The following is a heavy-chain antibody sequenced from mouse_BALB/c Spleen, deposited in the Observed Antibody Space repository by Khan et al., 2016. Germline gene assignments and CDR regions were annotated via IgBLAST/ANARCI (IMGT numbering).Heavy chain of an antibody. CDR2: ISSGGST. D-gene: IGHD2-1*01. V-gene: IGHV5-6-5*01. Sequence: EVELVESGGGLVKPGGSLKLPCAASGFTFSSYAMSWVRQTPEKRLEWVASISSGGSTYYPDSVKGRFTISRDNARNILYLQMSSLRSEDTAMYYCARSGNYYFDYWGQGTTLTVSS. J-gene: IGHJ2*01. CDR1: GFTFSSYA. CDR3: ARSGNYYFDY.